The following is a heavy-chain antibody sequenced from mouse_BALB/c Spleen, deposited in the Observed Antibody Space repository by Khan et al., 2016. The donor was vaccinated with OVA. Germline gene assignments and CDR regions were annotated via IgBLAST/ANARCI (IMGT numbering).Heavy chain of an antibody. J-gene: IGHJ3*01. D-gene: IGHD1-1*01. V-gene: IGHV2-3*01. CDR2: IWGDGST. CDR1: GFSLTSYG. Sequence: VQLVESGPGLVAPSQSLSITCTVSGFSLTSYGVGWVRQPPGKGLEWLGVIWGDGSTNYHSALISRLNINKDNSKSQVFLKLNSLQTDDTATYYRAFYYYGRAWFAYWGEETLVTVSA. CDR3: AFYYYGRAWFAY.